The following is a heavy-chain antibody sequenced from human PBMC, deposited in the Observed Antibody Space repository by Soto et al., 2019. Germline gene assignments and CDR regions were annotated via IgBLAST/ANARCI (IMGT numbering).Heavy chain of an antibody. D-gene: IGHD2-21*02. CDR3: ARAYCGGDCYPQTLNYYYYRMDV. CDR1: GGSISSYY. CDR2: IYYSGST. V-gene: IGHV4-59*01. Sequence: ASETLSLTCTVSGGSISSYYWSWLRQPPGKGLEWIGYIYYSGSTNYNPSLKSRVTISVDTSKNQFSLKLSSVTAADTAVYYCARAYCGGDCYPQTLNYYYYRMDVWGQGTTVTV. J-gene: IGHJ6*02.